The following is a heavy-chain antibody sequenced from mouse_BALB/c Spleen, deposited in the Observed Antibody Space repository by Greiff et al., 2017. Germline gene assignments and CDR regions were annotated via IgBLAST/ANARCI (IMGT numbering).Heavy chain of an antibody. CDR1: GYSFTDYN. J-gene: IGHJ2*01. D-gene: IGHD2-3*01. Sequence: VQLKESGPELVKPGASVKVSCKASGYSFTDYNMYWVKQSHGKSLEWIGYIDPYNGGTCYNQKFKGKATLTVDKSSSTAFMHLNSLTSEDSAVYYCARIYDGYYNFDYWGQGTTLTVSS. CDR3: ARIYDGYYNFDY. CDR2: IDPYNGGT. V-gene: IGHV1S135*01.